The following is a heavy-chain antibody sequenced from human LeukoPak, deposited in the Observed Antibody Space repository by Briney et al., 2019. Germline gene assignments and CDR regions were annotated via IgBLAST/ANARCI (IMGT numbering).Heavy chain of an antibody. CDR1: GYSISSYY. D-gene: IGHD2-2*01. V-gene: IGHV4-59*01. CDR3: ARVRGKVRSTSSNWFDP. J-gene: IGHJ5*02. Sequence: SETLSLTCTVSGYSISSYYWSWIRQPPGKGLEWIGYIYYSGSTNYNPSLKSRVTISVDTSKNQFSLKLSSVTAADTAVYYCARVRGKVRSTSSNWFDPWGQGTLVTVSS. CDR2: IYYSGST.